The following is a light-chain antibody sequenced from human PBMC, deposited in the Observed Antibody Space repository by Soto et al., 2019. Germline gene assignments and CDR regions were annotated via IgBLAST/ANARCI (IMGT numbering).Light chain of an antibody. CDR1: QSVTTQ. Sequence: IVLTQSPGTLSLSPGERATFSCRASQSVTTQLAWYQQKPGQAPRLIIHGASSRATGVPDRITGSGSGTDFTLSISRLEPEDFAVYYCQQYGGSTRTFGQGTKVEIK. J-gene: IGKJ1*01. CDR3: QQYGGSTRT. V-gene: IGKV3-20*01. CDR2: GAS.